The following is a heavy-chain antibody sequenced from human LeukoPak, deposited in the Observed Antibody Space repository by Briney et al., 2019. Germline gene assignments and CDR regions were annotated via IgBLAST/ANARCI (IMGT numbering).Heavy chain of an antibody. CDR3: ARDLRYYDSGLD. D-gene: IGHD3-10*01. J-gene: IGHJ4*02. CDR1: GFTFSSYS. CDR2: ISSSSSYI. V-gene: IGHV3-21*01. Sequence: KPGGSLRLSCAASGFTFSSYSMNWVRQAPGKGLEWVSSISSSSSYIYYADSVKGRFTISRDNAKNSLYLQMNSLRAEDTAVYYCARDLRYYDSGLDWGQGTLVTVSS.